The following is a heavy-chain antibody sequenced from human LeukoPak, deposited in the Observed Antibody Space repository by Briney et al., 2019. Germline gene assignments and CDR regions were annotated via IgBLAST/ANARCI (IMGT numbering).Heavy chain of an antibody. CDR2: IYYPEST. CDR3: VRHVSSGWDYYNGLDV. J-gene: IGHJ6*02. Sequence: SETLSLTCKVSGGTIGSSGFYWGWIRQPPGKGLEWIGSIYYPESTHYNPSLESRVTISVDTSKYQVSLTLSSVTATDTAVYYCVRHVSSGWDYYNGLDVWGQGTTVTVSS. V-gene: IGHV4-39*01. CDR1: GGTIGSSGFY. D-gene: IGHD6-19*01.